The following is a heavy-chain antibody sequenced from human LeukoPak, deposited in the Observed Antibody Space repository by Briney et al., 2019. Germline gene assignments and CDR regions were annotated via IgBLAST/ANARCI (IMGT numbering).Heavy chain of an antibody. CDR3: ARLPGIAAAWPYYYYYYGMDV. D-gene: IGHD6-13*01. CDR1: GGSISSYY. CDR2: IYYSGST. V-gene: IGHV4-59*08. Sequence: PSETLSLTCTVSGGSISSYYWSWIRQPPGKGLEWIGYIYYSGSTNYNPSLKSRVTISVDTSKNQFSLKLSSVTAADTAVYYCARLPGIAAAWPYYYYYYGMDVWGQGTTVTVSS. J-gene: IGHJ6*02.